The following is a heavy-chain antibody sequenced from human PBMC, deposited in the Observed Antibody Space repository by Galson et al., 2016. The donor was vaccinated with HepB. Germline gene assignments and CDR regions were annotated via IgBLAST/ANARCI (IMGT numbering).Heavy chain of an antibody. CDR2: IIPIFGTA. D-gene: IGHD2-21*02. J-gene: IGHJ4*02. V-gene: IGHV1-69*13. Sequence: SVKVSCKASGGTFSNYAFTWVRQAPGQGLEWMGGIIPIFGTANYAQKFQGRVSITADESTSTAYMELRSLRSEDTAVFFCARGSRYCGGDCYYYWGQGTLVTVSS. CDR3: ARGSRYCGGDCYYY. CDR1: GGTFSNYA.